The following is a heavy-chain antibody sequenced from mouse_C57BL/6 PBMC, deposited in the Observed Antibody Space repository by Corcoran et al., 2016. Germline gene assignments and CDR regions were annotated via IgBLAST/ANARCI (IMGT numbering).Heavy chain of an antibody. CDR3: AREFITTPLYYFDY. V-gene: IGHV1-19*01. D-gene: IGHD1-1*01. J-gene: IGHJ2*01. CDR2: INPYNGGT. CDR1: GYTFTDYY. Sequence: EVQLQQSGPVLVKPGASVKMSCKASGYTFTDYYMNWVKQSHGKSLEWIGVINPYNGGTSYNQKFKGKATLTVDKSSSTAYMELNSLTSEDSAVYYCAREFITTPLYYFDYWGQGTTLTVSS.